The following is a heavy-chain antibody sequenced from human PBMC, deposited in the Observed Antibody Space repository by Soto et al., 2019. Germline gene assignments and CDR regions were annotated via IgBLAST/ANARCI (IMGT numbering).Heavy chain of an antibody. Sequence: LRLSCTASGFMFSAYAMLWVRQAPGKGLEWVAAMSYDGTNKYYADSLKGRFTISRDNSKNTLFLQMSSLTADDSAVYYCARDPSPYTSGWYGIDFWGLGTT. J-gene: IGHJ6*02. CDR2: MSYDGTNK. D-gene: IGHD6-19*01. CDR3: ARDPSPYTSGWYGIDF. CDR1: GFMFSAYA. V-gene: IGHV3-30-3*01.